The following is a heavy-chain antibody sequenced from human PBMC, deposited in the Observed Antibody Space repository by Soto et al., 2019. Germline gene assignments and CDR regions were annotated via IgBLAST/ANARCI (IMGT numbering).Heavy chain of an antibody. CDR3: ARGGDVNYYHGMDV. D-gene: IGHD5-12*01. V-gene: IGHV1-18*01. J-gene: IGHJ6*02. Sequence: QVQLVQSGGEVKKPGASVKLSCTASGYTFTSYGISWVRQAPGQGLEWMGWISAYKGKTNYGQKVQGRVTMTTDTSTRTAYMDLRSLRSDDTAVYYCARGGDVNYYHGMDVWGQGTTVTVSS. CDR2: ISAYKGKT. CDR1: GYTFTSYG.